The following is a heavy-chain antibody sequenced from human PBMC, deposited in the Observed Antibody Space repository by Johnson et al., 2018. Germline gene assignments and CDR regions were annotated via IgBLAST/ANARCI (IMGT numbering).Heavy chain of an antibody. CDR1: GGSLNTYY. J-gene: IGHJ6*02. CDR3: ARDELVSDYYYYGMDV. CDR2: IYHDGST. Sequence: QVQLQESGPGLVKXSETXSLXCTVSGGSLNTYYWSWIRQPPGKGLEYIGYIYHDGSTKYNPSLKSRVSMSVDTSKNQISLKWSSVTPADTAVYYGARDELVSDYYYYGMDVWGQGISVTVSS. D-gene: IGHD5/OR15-5a*01. V-gene: IGHV4-59*01.